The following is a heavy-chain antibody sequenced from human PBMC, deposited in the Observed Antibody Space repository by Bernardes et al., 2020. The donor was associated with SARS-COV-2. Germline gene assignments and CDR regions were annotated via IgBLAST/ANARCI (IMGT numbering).Heavy chain of an antibody. CDR1: GFTFSSYA. CDR3: AKVYGDYVGVNWFDP. CDR2: ISGSGGST. Sequence: GGSLRLSCAASGFTFSSYAMSWVRQAPGKGLEWVSAISGSGGSTYYADSVKGRFTISRDNSKNTLYLQMNSLRAEDTAVYYCAKVYGDYVGVNWFDPWGQGTLVTVSS. V-gene: IGHV3-23*01. D-gene: IGHD4-17*01. J-gene: IGHJ5*02.